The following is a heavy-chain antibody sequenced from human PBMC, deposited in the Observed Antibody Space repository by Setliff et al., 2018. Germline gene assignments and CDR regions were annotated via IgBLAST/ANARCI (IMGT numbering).Heavy chain of an antibody. CDR1: GYTLTELS. CDR2: FDPEDGET. CDR3: ATNSGGNTIDAFDI. J-gene: IGHJ3*02. V-gene: IGHV1-24*01. D-gene: IGHD2-15*01. Sequence: ASVKVSCKVSGYTLTELSMHWVRQAPGKGLEWMGGFDPEDGETIYAQKFQGRVTMAEDTSTDTAYMELSSLRSEDTAVYYCATNSGGNTIDAFDIWGQGTMVTVS.